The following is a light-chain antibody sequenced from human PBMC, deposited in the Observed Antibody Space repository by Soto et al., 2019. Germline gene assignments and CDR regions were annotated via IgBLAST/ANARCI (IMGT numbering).Light chain of an antibody. CDR1: SSNIGGTND. CDR2: GNN. CDR3: QSYDSSLTAGV. Sequence: QSVLTQPPSASGTPGQKVFISCSGSSSNIGGTNDAYWYQQLPGAAPKRLIYGNNNRPSGVPDRFSGSKSGTSASLAITGLQADDEADYYCQSYDSSLTAGVFGTGTKVTVL. V-gene: IGLV1-40*01. J-gene: IGLJ1*01.